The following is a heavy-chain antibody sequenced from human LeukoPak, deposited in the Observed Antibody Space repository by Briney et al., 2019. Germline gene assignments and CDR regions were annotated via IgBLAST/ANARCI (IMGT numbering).Heavy chain of an antibody. D-gene: IGHD4-17*01. CDR3: ARGTTVTHYYYYGMDV. CDR1: GGTFSSYA. CDR2: IIPIFGTA. V-gene: IGHV1-69*05. Sequence: GASVKVSCKASGGTFSSYAISWVRQAPGQGLEWMGGIIPIFGTANYAQKFQGRVTITTDESTSTAYMELSSLRSEDTAVYYCARGTTVTHYYYYGMDVWGQGTTVTVSS. J-gene: IGHJ6*02.